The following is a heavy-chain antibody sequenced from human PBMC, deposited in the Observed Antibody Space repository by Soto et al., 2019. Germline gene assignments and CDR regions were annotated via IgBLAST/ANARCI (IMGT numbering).Heavy chain of an antibody. J-gene: IGHJ4*02. Sequence: SETLSLTCTVSGGSISSSSYYWGWIRQPPGKGLEWIGSIYYSGSTYYNPSLKSRVTISVDTSKNQFSPKLSSVTAADTAVYYCASQGMVRGVNTHDYWGQGTLVTVSS. CDR3: ASQGMVRGVNTHDY. D-gene: IGHD3-10*01. CDR1: GGSISSSSYY. V-gene: IGHV4-39*01. CDR2: IYYSGST.